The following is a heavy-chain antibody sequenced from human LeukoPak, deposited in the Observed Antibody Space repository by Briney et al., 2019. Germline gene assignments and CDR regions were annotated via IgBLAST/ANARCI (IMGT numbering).Heavy chain of an antibody. D-gene: IGHD6-13*01. V-gene: IGHV1-69*01. Sequence: GASVKVSCKASGGTFSSYAISWVRQAPGQGLEWMGGIIPIFGTANYAQKFQGRVTITADESTSTACMELSSLRSEDTAVYYCARDRDSSSWYDAFDIWGQGTMVTVSS. CDR3: ARDRDSSSWYDAFDI. CDR2: IIPIFGTA. CDR1: GGTFSSYA. J-gene: IGHJ3*02.